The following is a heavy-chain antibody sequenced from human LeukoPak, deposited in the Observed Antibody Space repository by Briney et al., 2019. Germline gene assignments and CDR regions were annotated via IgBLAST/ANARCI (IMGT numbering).Heavy chain of an antibody. J-gene: IGHJ4*02. CDR3: AREEVAGTTDY. D-gene: IGHD1-7*01. CDR1: GFTFSEYT. Sequence: TGGSLRLSCAASGFTFSEYTMHWVRQAPSKGLEWVAVISHDGREIYYADSVQGRFTISRDNSKNTLYLQINSLRAGDTAVYYCAREEVAGTTDYWGQGTLVTVSS. CDR2: ISHDGREI. V-gene: IGHV3-30*03.